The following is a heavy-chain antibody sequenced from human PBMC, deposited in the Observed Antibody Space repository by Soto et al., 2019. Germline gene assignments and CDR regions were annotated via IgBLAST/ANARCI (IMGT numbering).Heavy chain of an antibody. CDR2: IFHTGST. CDR3: AREGYDSGGFYQVVT. Sequence: SEPLSLTCTVSGGSVSSPSYNWRWIRQPPGKGLESIGYIFHTGSTNSNPSLKSRVIISVDTSKNQFSLKLNSVTAADTAVHYCAREGYDSGGFYQVVTWGQGTLVTVSS. CDR1: GGSVSSPSYN. J-gene: IGHJ5*02. D-gene: IGHD3-22*01. V-gene: IGHV4-61*01.